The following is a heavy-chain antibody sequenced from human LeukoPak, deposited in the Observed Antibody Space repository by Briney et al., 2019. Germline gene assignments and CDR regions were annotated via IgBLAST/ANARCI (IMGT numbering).Heavy chain of an antibody. CDR2: IYYAGIT. J-gene: IGHJ1*01. CDR1: GGPLTISY. CDR3: VRGERCGGDCSSRQQ. V-gene: IGHV4-59*13. Sequence: PSETLSLTCTVSGGPLTISYWSWIRQPPGRGLERIGYIYYAGITHFHPSLAGRVTMSLDMSKNLISLNLDSVTAADTAVYYCVRGERCGGDCSSRQQWGQGTLVTVSS. D-gene: IGHD2-21*02.